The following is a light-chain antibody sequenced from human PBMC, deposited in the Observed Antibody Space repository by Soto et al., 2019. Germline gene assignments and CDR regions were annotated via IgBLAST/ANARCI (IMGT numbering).Light chain of an antibody. CDR1: SSDVGCYNY. CDR3: SSDTSSSTRG. CDR2: EVS. J-gene: IGLJ1*01. V-gene: IGLV2-14*01. Sequence: QSALTQPASGSGSPGQSITISCTGTSSDVGCYNYVSWYQQHPGKDPKLMIYEVSNRPSGVSNRFSGSKSGNTASLTISGPQAEDEADYYCSSDTSSSTRGFGTGTKVTVL.